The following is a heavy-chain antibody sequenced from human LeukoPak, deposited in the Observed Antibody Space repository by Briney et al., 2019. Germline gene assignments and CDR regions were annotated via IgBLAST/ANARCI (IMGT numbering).Heavy chain of an antibody. V-gene: IGHV1-69*13. D-gene: IGHD2-21*01. Sequence: ASVKVSCKASGGTFSSYAISWVRQAPGQGLEWMGGIIPIFGTANYAQKFQGRVAITADESTSTAYMELSSLRSEDTAVYYCARGPLGDPAHFDYWGQGTLVTVSS. CDR3: ARGPLGDPAHFDY. CDR1: GGTFSSYA. J-gene: IGHJ4*02. CDR2: IIPIFGTA.